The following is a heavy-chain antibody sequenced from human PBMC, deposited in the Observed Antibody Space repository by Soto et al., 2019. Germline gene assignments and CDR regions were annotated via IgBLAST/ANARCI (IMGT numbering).Heavy chain of an antibody. Sequence: EVQLVESGGGLVKPGGSLRLSCAASGFTFSSYSMNWVRQAPGKGLEWVSSISSSSSYIYYADSVKGRFTISRDNAKNSLYLQMNSLRAEDTAVYYCARDGDYGGNSGGMDVWGQGTTVTVSS. CDR3: ARDGDYGGNSGGMDV. CDR2: ISSSSSYI. J-gene: IGHJ6*02. V-gene: IGHV3-21*01. D-gene: IGHD4-17*01. CDR1: GFTFSSYS.